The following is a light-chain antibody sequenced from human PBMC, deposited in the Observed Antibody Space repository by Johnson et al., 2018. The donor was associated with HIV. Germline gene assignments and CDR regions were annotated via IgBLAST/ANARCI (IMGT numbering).Light chain of an antibody. CDR3: GTLDNGLSCYV. J-gene: IGLJ1*01. V-gene: IGLV1-51*02. CDR1: SSNIGNNF. CDR2: ANN. Sequence: QSVLTQPPSVSAAPGQKVTISCSGSSSNIGNNFVSWYQQLPGTAPKLLIYANNKRPSGIADRFSGSKSGTSATLGITGLQTGDEANYYCGTLDNGLSCYVCGSGTKVTVL.